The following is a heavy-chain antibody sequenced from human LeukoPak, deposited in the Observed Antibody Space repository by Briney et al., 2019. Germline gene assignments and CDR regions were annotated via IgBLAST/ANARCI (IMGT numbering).Heavy chain of an antibody. Sequence: GGSLRLSCAASGFTFSSYAMHWVRQAPGKGLEYVSAISSNGGSTYYANSVKGRFTISRDNSKNTLFLQMGSLRAEDMAVYYCARHSYGYNWGQGTLVTVSS. CDR1: GFTFSSYA. J-gene: IGHJ4*02. V-gene: IGHV3-64*01. D-gene: IGHD5-18*01. CDR3: ARHSYGYN. CDR2: ISSNGGST.